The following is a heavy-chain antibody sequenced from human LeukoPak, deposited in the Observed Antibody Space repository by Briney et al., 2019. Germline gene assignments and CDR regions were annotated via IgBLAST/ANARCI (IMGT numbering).Heavy chain of an antibody. CDR1: GFTFSSYR. CDR2: INTDGSST. J-gene: IGHJ3*02. V-gene: IGHV3-74*01. CDR3: AREVAGATGAFDI. D-gene: IGHD1-26*01. Sequence: GGSLRLSCAASGFTFSSYRMHWVRQVPGKGLVWVSRINTDGSSTTYADSVKGRFTISRDNAKSTLYLQMNSLRAEDTSVYYCAREVAGATGAFDICGQGTLVTVSS.